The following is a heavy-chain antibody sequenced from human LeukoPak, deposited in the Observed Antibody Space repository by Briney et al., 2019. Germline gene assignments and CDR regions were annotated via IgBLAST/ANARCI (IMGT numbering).Heavy chain of an antibody. CDR1: GFTFSSYT. CDR2: ISYDGSNK. D-gene: IGHD3-3*01. CDR3: ARGSHNLAFGSSPSDY. J-gene: IGHJ4*02. Sequence: GGSLRLSCAASGFTFSSYTMHWVRQAPGKGLEWVALISYDGSNKYYADSVKGRFTISRDNSKNTLFLQMNSLRAEDTAVYYCARGSHNLAFGSSPSDYWGQGTLVTVSS. V-gene: IGHV3-30*04.